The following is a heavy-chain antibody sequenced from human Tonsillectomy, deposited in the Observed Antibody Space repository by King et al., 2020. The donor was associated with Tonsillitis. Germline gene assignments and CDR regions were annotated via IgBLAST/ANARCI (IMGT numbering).Heavy chain of an antibody. Sequence: VQLVESGGGLVQPGGSLRLSCAASGFTFSSYAMSWVRQAPGKGLECVSGISGGSTYYAASVKGRFTISRDSSKNTLYLQMNSLRAEDTAIYYCAKGARDNGGWELPPPVYYFDYWGQGTLVTVSS. D-gene: IGHD1-26*01. CDR2: ISGGST. J-gene: IGHJ4*02. V-gene: IGHV3-23*04. CDR1: GFTFSSYA. CDR3: AKGARDNGGWELPPPVYYFDY.